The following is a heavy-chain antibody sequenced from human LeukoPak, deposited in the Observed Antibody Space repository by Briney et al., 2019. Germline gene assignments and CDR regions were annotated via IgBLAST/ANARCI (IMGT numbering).Heavy chain of an antibody. J-gene: IGHJ5*02. V-gene: IGHV4-59*08. Sequence: PSETLSLTCTVSGGSISSYYWSWIRQPPGKGLEWLGYIYYSGSTNYNPSLKSRVTISVDTSKNQFSLKLSSVTAADTAVYYCARRAYCSGGSCYEFDPWGQGTLVTVSS. CDR1: GGSISSYY. CDR3: ARRAYCSGGSCYEFDP. D-gene: IGHD2-15*01. CDR2: IYYSGST.